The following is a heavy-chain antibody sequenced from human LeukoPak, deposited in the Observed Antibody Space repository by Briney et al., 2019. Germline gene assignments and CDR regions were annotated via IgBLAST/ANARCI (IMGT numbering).Heavy chain of an antibody. J-gene: IGHJ4*02. D-gene: IGHD6-13*01. CDR3: ARDLLTAAGGGY. V-gene: IGHV1-2*02. Sequence: GASVKVSCMASGYTFTGYYMHWVRQAPGQGLEWMGWINPNSGGTNYAQKFQGRVTMTRDTSISTAYMELSRLRSDDTAVYYCARDLLTAAGGGYWGQGTLVTVSS. CDR1: GYTFTGYY. CDR2: INPNSGGT.